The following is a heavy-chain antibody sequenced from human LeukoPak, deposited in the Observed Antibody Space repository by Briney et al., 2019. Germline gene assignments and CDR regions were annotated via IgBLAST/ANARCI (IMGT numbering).Heavy chain of an antibody. Sequence: GGSLRLSCAASGFTFSSYAMSWVRQAPGKGLEWVSAISGSGGSTYYADSVKGRFTISRDNSKNALYLQMNSLRAEDTAVYYCAKDLKYYYDSSGYYPDYWGQGTLVTVSS. V-gene: IGHV3-23*01. CDR3: AKDLKYYYDSSGYYPDY. CDR1: GFTFSSYA. J-gene: IGHJ4*02. D-gene: IGHD3-22*01. CDR2: ISGSGGST.